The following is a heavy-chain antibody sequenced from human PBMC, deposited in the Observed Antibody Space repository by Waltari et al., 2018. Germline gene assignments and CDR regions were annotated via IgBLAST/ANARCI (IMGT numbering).Heavy chain of an antibody. CDR2: IYYSGST. Sequence: QLQLQESGPGLVKPSETLSLTCTVSGGSISSSSYYWGWIRQPPGKGLEWIWSIYYSGSTYYNPSLKSRVTISVDTSKNQFSRKLSSVTAADTAVYYCATAGVGSSGEYAFDIWGQGTMVTVSS. J-gene: IGHJ3*02. D-gene: IGHD6-19*01. V-gene: IGHV4-39*07. CDR3: ATAGVGSSGEYAFDI. CDR1: GGSISSSSYY.